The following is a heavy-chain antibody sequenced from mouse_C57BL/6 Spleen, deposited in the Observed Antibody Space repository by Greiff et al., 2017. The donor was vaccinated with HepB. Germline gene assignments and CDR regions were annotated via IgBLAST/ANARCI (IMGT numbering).Heavy chain of an antibody. J-gene: IGHJ3*01. Sequence: QVQLQQPGAELVKPGASVKLSCKASGYTFTSYWMHWVKQRPGRGLEWIGMIDPNSGGTKYNEKFKSKATLTVDKPSITAYMQLSSLTSEDSAVYYCARGRDYWFAYWGQGTLVTVSS. D-gene: IGHD2-13*01. CDR2: IDPNSGGT. CDR1: GYTFTSYW. V-gene: IGHV1-72*01. CDR3: ARGRDYWFAY.